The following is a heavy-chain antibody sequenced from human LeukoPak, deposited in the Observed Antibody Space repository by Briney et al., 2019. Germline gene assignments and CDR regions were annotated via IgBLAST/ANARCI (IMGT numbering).Heavy chain of an antibody. V-gene: IGHV1-69*06. D-gene: IGHD6-13*01. Sequence: SVKVSCKASGGTFSSYAISWVRQAPGQGLEWMGGIIPIFGTANYAQKFQGRVTITADKSTSTAYMELSSLRSEDTAVYYCASIDAGGSWYQGFDYWGQGTLVTVSS. CDR1: GGTFSSYA. CDR3: ASIDAGGSWYQGFDY. J-gene: IGHJ4*02. CDR2: IIPIFGTA.